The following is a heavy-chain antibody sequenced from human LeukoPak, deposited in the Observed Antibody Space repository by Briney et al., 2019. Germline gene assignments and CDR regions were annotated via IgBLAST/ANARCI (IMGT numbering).Heavy chain of an antibody. D-gene: IGHD6-19*01. J-gene: IGHJ4*02. CDR3: AKSVSGSSYDY. Sequence: GGSLRLSCAASGFTFDDYAMTWFRQAPGKGLEWVSTINTIGDTTYYADSVKGRFTISRVNSKNTLYLQMNSLRAGDTAIYYCAKSVSGSSYDYWGQGTLVTVSS. CDR2: INTIGDTT. V-gene: IGHV3-23*01. CDR1: GFTFDDYA.